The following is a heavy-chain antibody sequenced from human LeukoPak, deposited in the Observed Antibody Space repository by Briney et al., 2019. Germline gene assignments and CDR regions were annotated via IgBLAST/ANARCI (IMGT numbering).Heavy chain of an antibody. CDR1: GYTFTAYF. Sequence: ASVKVSCKASGYTFTAYFIYWVRQAPGQGLEWVGWINPSSGRTNSAQKFQGRVTMTRDTSISTAYMELSSLRSDDTAVYYCARAHVLRSSSRSFQHWGQGTLVNVAS. J-gene: IGHJ1*01. CDR2: INPSSGRT. D-gene: IGHD6-13*01. CDR3: ARAHVLRSSSRSFQH. V-gene: IGHV1-2*02.